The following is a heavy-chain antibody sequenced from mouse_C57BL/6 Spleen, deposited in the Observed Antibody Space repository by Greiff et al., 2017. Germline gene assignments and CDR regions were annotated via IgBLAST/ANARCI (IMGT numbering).Heavy chain of an antibody. J-gene: IGHJ4*01. D-gene: IGHD3-2*02. Sequence: EVKLMESGGGLVQPKGSLKLSCAASGFSFNTYAMNWVRQAPGKGLEWVALIRSKSNNYATYYADSVKDRFTISRDDSESMLYLQMNNLKTEDTAMYYCSSGTWAMDDWGQGTSVTVSS. CDR3: SSGTWAMDD. CDR1: GFSFNTYA. CDR2: IRSKSNNYAT. V-gene: IGHV10-1*01.